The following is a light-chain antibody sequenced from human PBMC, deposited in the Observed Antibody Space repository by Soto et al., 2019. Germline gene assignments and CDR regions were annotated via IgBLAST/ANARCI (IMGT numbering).Light chain of an antibody. CDR3: QQLNSYPRT. V-gene: IGKV1-9*01. CDR1: QGISRY. CDR2: AAS. J-gene: IGKJ1*01. Sequence: DIQLTQSPSFLSASVGDRVTITCRASQGISRYLAWYQQKPGRAPKLLIYAASTLQSGVPSRFSGSGSGTDFTLTISCLQPEDFASYYCQQLNSYPRTFGLGTKVEIK.